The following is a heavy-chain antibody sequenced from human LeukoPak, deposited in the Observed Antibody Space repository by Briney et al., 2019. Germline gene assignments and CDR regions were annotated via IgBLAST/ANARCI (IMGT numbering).Heavy chain of an antibody. J-gene: IGHJ5*02. CDR1: GGTFSSYA. V-gene: IGHV1-69*05. CDR3: ARSYCSSTSCYRANWFDP. Sequence: SVKVSCKASGGTFSSYAISWVRQAPGQGLEWMGRIIPIFGTANYAQKFQGRVTITTDESTSTAYMELSSLRSEDAAVYYCARSYCSSTSCYRANWFDPWGQGTLVTVSS. D-gene: IGHD2-2*02. CDR2: IIPIFGTA.